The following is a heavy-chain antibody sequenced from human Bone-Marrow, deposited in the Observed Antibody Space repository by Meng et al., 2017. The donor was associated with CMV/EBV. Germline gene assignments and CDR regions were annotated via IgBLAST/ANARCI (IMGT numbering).Heavy chain of an antibody. CDR3: ARDRGVDNGGNSGSFDY. V-gene: IGHV3-11*01. D-gene: IGHD4-23*01. Sequence: GGSLRLSCVASGFIPTDHFMTWIRQTPGKGLEWVAYIRGRGGSTWYADSVKGRFTIFRDNSKNSLHLQMNNLRGEDTAVYYCARDRGVDNGGNSGSFDYCGQGTLVTVSS. J-gene: IGHJ4*02. CDR2: IRGRGGST. CDR1: GFIPTDHF.